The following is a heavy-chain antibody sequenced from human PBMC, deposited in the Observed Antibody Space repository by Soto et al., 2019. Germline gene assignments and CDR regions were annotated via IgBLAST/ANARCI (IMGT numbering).Heavy chain of an antibody. J-gene: IGHJ6*02. CDR1: GYNFTSSW. D-gene: IGHD2-21*01. CDR3: ARDPTLIVIRAGGDGLDV. CDR2: IDPSDSYI. Sequence: GESLKISCKGSGYNFTSSWISWVRQMPGKGLEWMGRIDPSDSYIKYSPSFQGHVTISADKSISTAYLQWSSLKASDTAMYFCARDPTLIVIRAGGDGLDVWGQGTTVTVSS. V-gene: IGHV5-10-1*01.